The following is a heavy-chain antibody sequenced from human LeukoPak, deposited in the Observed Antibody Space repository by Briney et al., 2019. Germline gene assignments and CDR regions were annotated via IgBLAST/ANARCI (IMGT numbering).Heavy chain of an antibody. D-gene: IGHD3-22*01. Sequence: ASVKVSCKASGYTFTSYGISWVRQAPGQGLEWMGWISAYNGNTNYAQKLQGRVTMTTDTSTSTAYMELRSLRSDDTAVYYCARVLHASFYYDSSGYRYWGQGTLVTVSS. V-gene: IGHV1-18*01. J-gene: IGHJ4*02. CDR2: ISAYNGNT. CDR3: ARVLHASFYYDSSGYRY. CDR1: GYTFTSYG.